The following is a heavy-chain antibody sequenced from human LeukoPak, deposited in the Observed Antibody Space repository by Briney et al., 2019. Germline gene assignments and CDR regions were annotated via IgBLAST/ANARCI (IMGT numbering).Heavy chain of an antibody. J-gene: IGHJ4*02. Sequence: GGSLRLSCAASGFTFSSYSMSWVRQAPGKGLEWVSYISRSSSSRSSNTVYYADSVRGRFTISRDDSKTTLYLQMNSLKAEDTAVYYCTTSPLYGGFDYWGQGTLVTVSS. D-gene: IGHD4/OR15-4a*01. CDR3: TTSPLYGGFDY. CDR1: GFTFSSYS. CDR2: ISRSSSSRSSNTV. V-gene: IGHV3-48*01.